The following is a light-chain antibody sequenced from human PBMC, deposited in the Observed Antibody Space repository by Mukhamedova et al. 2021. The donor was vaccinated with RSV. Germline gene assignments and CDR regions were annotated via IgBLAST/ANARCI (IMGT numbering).Light chain of an antibody. J-gene: IGLJ2*01. CDR1: SSDVGGYNY. V-gene: IGLV2-14*03. CDR3: SSYTSSSTLEV. CDR2: DVS. Sequence: GTSSDVGGYNYVSWYQQHPGKAPNLMIYDVSNRPSGVSNRFSGSKSGNTASLTISGLQAEDEADYYCSSYTSSSTLEVFGGGTKLT.